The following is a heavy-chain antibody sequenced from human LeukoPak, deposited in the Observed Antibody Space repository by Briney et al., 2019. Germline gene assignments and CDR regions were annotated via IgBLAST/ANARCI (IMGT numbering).Heavy chain of an antibody. D-gene: IGHD2-2*02. V-gene: IGHV2-5*01. CDR2: IYWNDDK. J-gene: IGHJ5*02. CDR1: GFSLSTSGVG. CDR3: AHSLIVVVPAVIFWFDP. Sequence: SGPTLVNPTQTLTLTCTFSGFSLSTSGVGVGWIRQPPGKALEWLALIYWNDDKRYSPSLKSRLTITKDTSKNQVVLTMTNMDPVDTATYYCAHSLIVVVPAVIFWFDPWGQGTLVTVSS.